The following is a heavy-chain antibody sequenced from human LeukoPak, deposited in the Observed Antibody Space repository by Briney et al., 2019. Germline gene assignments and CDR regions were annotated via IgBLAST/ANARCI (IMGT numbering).Heavy chain of an antibody. J-gene: IGHJ6*03. CDR2: MNPNSGNT. CDR3: AREVSDYYYYYYMDV. D-gene: IGHD1-14*01. CDR1: GYTFTSYD. V-gene: IGHV1-8*01. Sequence: ASVKVSCKASGYTFTSYDINWVRQATGQGLEWMGWMNPNSGNTGYAQKFQGRVTMTRNTSISTAYMELSRLRSDDTAVYYCAREVSDYYYYYYMDVWGKGTTVTVSS.